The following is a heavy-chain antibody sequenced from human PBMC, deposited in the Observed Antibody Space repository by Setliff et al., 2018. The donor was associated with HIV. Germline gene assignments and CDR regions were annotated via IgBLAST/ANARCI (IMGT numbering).Heavy chain of an antibody. CDR1: GGSFSSVSYY. D-gene: IGHD3-10*01. CDR3: ARSSYYGSGSYTDY. J-gene: IGHJ4*02. CDR2: IYFSGGT. Sequence: PSETLSLTCTVSGGSFSSVSYYWNWIRQPAGKGLEWIGRIYFSGGTNYNPSLKSRVTISVDTSKKQFSLKLRSVTAADTAVYYCARSSYYGSGSYTDYWGQGTLVTVSS. V-gene: IGHV4-61*02.